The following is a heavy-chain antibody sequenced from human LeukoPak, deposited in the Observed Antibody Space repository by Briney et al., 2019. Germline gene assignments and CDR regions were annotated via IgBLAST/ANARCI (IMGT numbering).Heavy chain of an antibody. CDR1: GGSISSYY. CDR3: ARLAAGSAFDI. J-gene: IGHJ3*02. CDR2: IYYSGST. V-gene: IGHV4-59*01. Sequence: SETLSLTCTVSGGSISSYYWSWIRQPPGRGLEWIGYIYYSGSTNYNPSLKSRVSISVDTSKNQFSLKLSSVTAAATAVYYCARLAAGSAFDISGEGTMVTASS. D-gene: IGHD6-13*01.